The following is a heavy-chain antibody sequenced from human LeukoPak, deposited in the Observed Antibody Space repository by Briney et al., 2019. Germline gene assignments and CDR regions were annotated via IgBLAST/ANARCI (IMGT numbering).Heavy chain of an antibody. CDR2: TNSDGSST. CDR3: ARDLDNYYGSGSYFDY. Sequence: GGSLRLSCAASGFTFSVYWMHWVRQAPGRGLVWVSLTNSDGSSTRYADSVKGRFTISRDNAKNTLYLQMNSLRAEDTAVYYCARDLDNYYGSGSYFDYWGQGTLVTVSS. D-gene: IGHD3-10*01. J-gene: IGHJ4*02. V-gene: IGHV3-74*01. CDR1: GFTFSVYW.